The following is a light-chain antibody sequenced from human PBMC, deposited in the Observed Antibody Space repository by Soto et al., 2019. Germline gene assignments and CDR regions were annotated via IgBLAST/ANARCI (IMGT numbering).Light chain of an antibody. Sequence: QSALTQPRSVSGSPGQSVTISCTGTSSDVGGYNYVSWYQQHPGKAPKLMIYDVSKRPSGVPDRFSGSKSGNTASLTISGLQAEDEADYYCCSYAGSSVVVFGGGTKLTVL. V-gene: IGLV2-11*01. CDR3: CSYAGSSVVV. CDR1: SSDVGGYNY. J-gene: IGLJ2*01. CDR2: DVS.